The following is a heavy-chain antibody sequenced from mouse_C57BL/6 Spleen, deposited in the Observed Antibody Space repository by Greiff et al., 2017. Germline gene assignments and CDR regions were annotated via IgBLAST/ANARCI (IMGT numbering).Heavy chain of an antibody. Sequence: QVQLQQPGAELVRPGTSVKLSCKASGYTFTSYWMHWVKQRPGQGLEWIGVIDPSDSYTNYNQKFKGKASLTVDTSSSTAYMQLSSLTSEDSAVYYCARLSRGYFDYWGQGTTLTVSS. V-gene: IGHV1-59*01. CDR3: ARLSRGYFDY. J-gene: IGHJ2*01. CDR1: GYTFTSYW. CDR2: IDPSDSYT.